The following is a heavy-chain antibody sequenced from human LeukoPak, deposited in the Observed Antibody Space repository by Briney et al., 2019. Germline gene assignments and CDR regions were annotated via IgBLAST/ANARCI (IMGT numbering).Heavy chain of an antibody. Sequence: SVKVSCKASGGTFSSYAISWVRQAPGQGLEWMGGIIPIIGTANYAQKFQGRVTITADESTSTAYMELSSLRSEDTAVYYCARDYGYGDYVYFDYWGQGTLVTVSS. CDR1: GGTFSSYA. D-gene: IGHD4-17*01. J-gene: IGHJ4*02. CDR2: IIPIIGTA. CDR3: ARDYGYGDYVYFDY. V-gene: IGHV1-69*13.